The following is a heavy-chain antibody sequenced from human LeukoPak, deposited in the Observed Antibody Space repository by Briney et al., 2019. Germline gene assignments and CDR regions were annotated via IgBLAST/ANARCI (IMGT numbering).Heavy chain of an antibody. Sequence: GGSLRLSCAASGFTFDDYGMSWVRQAPGKGLEWLSVIYSGGDTYYADSVKGRFSISRDNSKNTLYLQMNSLRAEDTALYYCARRSGEGFFDYWGQGTLVTVSS. CDR2: IYSGGDT. V-gene: IGHV3-66*01. CDR1: GFTFDDYG. CDR3: ARRSGEGFFDY. D-gene: IGHD1-26*01. J-gene: IGHJ4*02.